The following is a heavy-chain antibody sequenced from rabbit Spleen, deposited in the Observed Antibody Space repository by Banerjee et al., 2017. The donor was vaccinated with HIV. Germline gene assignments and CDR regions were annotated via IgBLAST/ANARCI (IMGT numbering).Heavy chain of an antibody. CDR3: ARDPAYSSGSGSAIPYL. J-gene: IGHJ3*01. CDR2: IYPVFGIT. CDR1: GIDLISNA. V-gene: IGHV1S47*01. Sequence: QEQLEESGGRLVQPGGSLTLSCKASGIDLISNAVSWVRQAPGKGLEWIGDIYPVFGITNYANWMKGRFTISSDNAQNTVDLQINSLTVADTATYFCARDPAYSSGSGSAIPYLWGQGTLVTVS. D-gene: IGHD1-1*01.